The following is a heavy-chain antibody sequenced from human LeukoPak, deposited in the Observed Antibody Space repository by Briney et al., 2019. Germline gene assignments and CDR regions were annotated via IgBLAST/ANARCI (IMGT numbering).Heavy chain of an antibody. Sequence: PGGSLRLSCAASGFTLSSYAMSWVRQAPGKGLEWVSAISDTGITYHADSVKGRFTISRDSSKNTLFLQMNRLRPEDAAVYYCAKAPVTTCRGAFCYPFDYWGLGTLVTVSS. J-gene: IGHJ4*02. CDR1: GFTLSSYA. V-gene: IGHV3-23*01. D-gene: IGHD2-15*01. CDR3: AKAPVTTCRGAFCYPFDY. CDR2: ISDTGIT.